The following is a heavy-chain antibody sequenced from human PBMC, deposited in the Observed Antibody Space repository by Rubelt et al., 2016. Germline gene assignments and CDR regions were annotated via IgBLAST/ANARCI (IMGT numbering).Heavy chain of an antibody. J-gene: IGHJ2*01. D-gene: IGHD3-16*01. Sequence: QLQLQESGPGLVKPSETLSLTCTVSGGSISSSSYYWGWIRQPPGKGLEWIGSVYYSGSTYYNPSLKSRVTISVDNSKNQFSLKLSSVPAADTAGYDCARPPGLRNAYGYFDLWGRGTLVTVSS. CDR2: VYYSGST. CDR1: GGSISSSSYY. V-gene: IGHV4-39*01. CDR3: ARPPGLRNAYGYFDL.